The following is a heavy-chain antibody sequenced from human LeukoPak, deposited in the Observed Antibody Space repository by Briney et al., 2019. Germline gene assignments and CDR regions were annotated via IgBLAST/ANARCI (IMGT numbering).Heavy chain of an antibody. J-gene: IGHJ4*02. V-gene: IGHV4-39*01. CDR1: GGSISSSTYY. D-gene: IGHD7-27*01. Sequence: SETLSLTCTVSGGSISSSTYYWGWIRQPPGKGLEWIGIIYYSGSTYYNPSPKSRVTISVDTSKNQFSLKLSSVTAADTAVYYCARSPRAGDRTVDYWGQGTLVTVSS. CDR2: IYYSGST. CDR3: ARSPRAGDRTVDY.